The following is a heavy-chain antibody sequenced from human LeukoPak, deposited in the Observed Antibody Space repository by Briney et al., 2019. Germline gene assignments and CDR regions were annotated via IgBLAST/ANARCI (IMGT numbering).Heavy chain of an antibody. Sequence: GGSLRLSCAASGFTFSSYWMNWARQAPGKGLEWVASINHNGNVNYYVDSVKGRFTISRDNAKNSLYLQMSNLRAEDTAVYFCARVYYDILTGYYYGMDVWGQGTTVTVSS. CDR2: INHNGNVN. CDR1: GFTFSSYW. V-gene: IGHV3-7*03. J-gene: IGHJ6*02. CDR3: ARVYYDILTGYYYGMDV. D-gene: IGHD3-9*01.